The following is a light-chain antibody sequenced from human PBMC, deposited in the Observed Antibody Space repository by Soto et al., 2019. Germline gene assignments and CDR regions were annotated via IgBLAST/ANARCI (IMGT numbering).Light chain of an antibody. CDR3: QQYDTSGT. J-gene: IGKJ1*01. Sequence: EIVLTQSPGTLSLFPGERATLSCRASQSVSSSYLAWYQQKPGQAPRLLIYGASSRATGIPDRFSGSGSGTDFTLTITRLEPEDFAVYYGQQYDTSGTFGQGTKVDIK. V-gene: IGKV3-20*01. CDR2: GAS. CDR1: QSVSSSY.